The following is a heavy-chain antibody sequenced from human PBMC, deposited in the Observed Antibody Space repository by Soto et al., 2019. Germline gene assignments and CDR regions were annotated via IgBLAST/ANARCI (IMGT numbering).Heavy chain of an antibody. D-gene: IGHD1-26*01. J-gene: IGHJ4*02. CDR2: ISAYNGNT. V-gene: IGHV1-18*01. Sequence: ASVKVSCKASGYTFTSYGISWVRQAPGQGLERMGWISAYNGNTDYAQKLQGRVTMTTDTSTSTAYMELRSLRSDDTAVYYCARDLVGATPFDYWGKGTLVTVST. CDR1: GYTFTSYG. CDR3: ARDLVGATPFDY.